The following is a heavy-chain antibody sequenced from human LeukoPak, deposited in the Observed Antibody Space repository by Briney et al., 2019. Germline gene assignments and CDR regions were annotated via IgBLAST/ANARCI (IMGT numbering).Heavy chain of an antibody. V-gene: IGHV3-7*01. CDR1: GFTFSNYW. Sequence: PGGSLRLSCAASGFTFSNYWMSWVRQAPGKGLEWVANIKQDGSEKYYVDSVKGRFTISRDNAENSLYLQMNSLRAEDTAVYYCSRGRGLDYWGQGTLVTVSS. CDR2: IKQDGSEK. D-gene: IGHD3-10*01. CDR3: SRGRGLDY. J-gene: IGHJ4*02.